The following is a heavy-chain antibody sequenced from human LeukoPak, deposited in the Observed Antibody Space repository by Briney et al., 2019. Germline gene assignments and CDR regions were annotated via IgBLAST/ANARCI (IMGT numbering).Heavy chain of an antibody. D-gene: IGHD2-15*01. CDR2: INPSGGST. J-gene: IGHJ4*02. V-gene: IGHV1-46*01. Sequence: ASVTVSCKASGYTFTSYYMHWVRQAPGQGLEWMGLINPSGGSTSYAQKFQGRVTMTRDTSTSTVYMELSSLRSEDTAVYYCARAGALYCSGGSCYDYWGQGTLVTVSS. CDR1: GYTFTSYY. CDR3: ARAGALYCSGGSCYDY.